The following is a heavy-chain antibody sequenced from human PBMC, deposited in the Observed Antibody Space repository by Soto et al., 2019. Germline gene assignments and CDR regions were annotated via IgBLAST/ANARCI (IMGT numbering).Heavy chain of an antibody. D-gene: IGHD2-8*02. CDR2: ISAYNGNT. CDR3: ARDLDPEHTGFSDY. V-gene: IGHV1-18*01. CDR1: GYTFSNYG. Sequence: ASVKVSCKTSGYTFSNYGINWVRQAPGQGLEWMGWISAYNGNTNFAQKPQGRVSLTTDTSSTTAYMELRSLTSDDTAVYYCARDLDPEHTGFSDYRGRGTPDTVAA. J-gene: IGHJ4*02.